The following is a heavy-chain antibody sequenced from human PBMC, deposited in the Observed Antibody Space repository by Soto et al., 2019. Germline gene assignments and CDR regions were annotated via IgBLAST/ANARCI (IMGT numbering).Heavy chain of an antibody. J-gene: IGHJ4*02. CDR3: ARENPPRYCSGGSCYPHFDY. CDR2: IWHDGSNK. Sequence: SLRLSCAASGFTFSSYGMHWVRQAPGKGLEWVAVIWHDGSNKYYADSVKGRFTISRDNSKNTLYLQMNSLRAEDTAVYYCARENPPRYCSGGSCYPHFDYWGQGTLVTVSS. D-gene: IGHD2-15*01. V-gene: IGHV3-33*01. CDR1: GFTFSSYG.